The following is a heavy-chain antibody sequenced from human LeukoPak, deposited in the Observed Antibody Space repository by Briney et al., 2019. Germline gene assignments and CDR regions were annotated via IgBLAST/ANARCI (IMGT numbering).Heavy chain of an antibody. D-gene: IGHD6-6*01. J-gene: IGHJ4*02. CDR3: ARGEWSSSPFDY. V-gene: IGHV3-30*03. CDR1: AFPFSSYL. Sequence: PGGSLRLSCAASAFPFSSYLMDWVRPAPGKGLGLVAAISNDGNNKFYADSVKGRFTISRDNPKNTMNLQMNSLRAEDTAVYYCARGEWSSSPFDYWGQGTLVTVSS. CDR2: ISNDGNNK.